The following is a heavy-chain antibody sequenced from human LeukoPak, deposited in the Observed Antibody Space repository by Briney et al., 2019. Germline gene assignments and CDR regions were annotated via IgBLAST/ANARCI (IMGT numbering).Heavy chain of an antibody. CDR1: GFTFSSYG. CDR2: IWYDGSNK. CDR3: AKESSSWRSFVDY. Sequence: GGSLRLSCAASGFTFSSYGMHWVRQAPGKGLEWVAVIWYDGSNKYYADSVKGRFTISRDNSKNTLYLQMNSLRAEDTAVYYCAKESSSWRSFVDYWGQGTLVTVSS. V-gene: IGHV3-33*06. J-gene: IGHJ4*02. D-gene: IGHD6-13*01.